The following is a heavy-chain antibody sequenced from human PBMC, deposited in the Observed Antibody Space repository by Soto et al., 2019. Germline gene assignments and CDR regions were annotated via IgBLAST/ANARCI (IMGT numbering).Heavy chain of an antibody. Sequence: PGGSLRLSCAASEFSFDDYAMSWVRQAPGKGLEWVSAISGSGGSTYYADSVKGRFTISRDNSKNTLYLQMNSLRAEDTAVYYCAKESYYYDSSGYYYLPFDYWGQGTLVTVSS. J-gene: IGHJ4*02. CDR1: EFSFDDYA. CDR2: ISGSGGST. D-gene: IGHD3-22*01. CDR3: AKESYYYDSSGYYYLPFDY. V-gene: IGHV3-23*01.